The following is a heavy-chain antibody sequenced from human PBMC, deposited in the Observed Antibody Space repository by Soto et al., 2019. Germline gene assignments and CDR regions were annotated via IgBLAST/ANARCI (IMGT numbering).Heavy chain of an antibody. Sequence: QVQLVQSGAEVKKPGSSEKLSCTASGDTFNFYTISWVLQAPGQGLEWMGRIIPMLGMSNYAQNFQGRVTMIADKSTSTAYMELSSLRSEDTALCYCATNYGSGSAHFDNWGQGTLVTVSS. CDR3: ATNYGSGSAHFDN. D-gene: IGHD3-10*01. V-gene: IGHV1-69*02. CDR2: IIPMLGMS. J-gene: IGHJ4*02. CDR1: GDTFNFYT.